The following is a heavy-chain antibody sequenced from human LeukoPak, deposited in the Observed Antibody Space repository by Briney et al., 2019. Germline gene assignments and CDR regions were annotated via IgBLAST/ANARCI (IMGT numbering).Heavy chain of an antibody. CDR1: GYTFSVNF. D-gene: IGHD1-26*01. J-gene: IGHJ6*03. Sequence: ASVKVSCKASGYTFSVNFMHWVRQAPGQGLEWMGWINPNNGDTNYAQKFQGGVTMTRDTSISTAYMELSRLRSDDTAVYYCAREFRPRVGYYYYYYMDVWGKGTTVTISS. V-gene: IGHV1-2*02. CDR3: AREFRPRVGYYYYYYMDV. CDR2: INPNNGDT.